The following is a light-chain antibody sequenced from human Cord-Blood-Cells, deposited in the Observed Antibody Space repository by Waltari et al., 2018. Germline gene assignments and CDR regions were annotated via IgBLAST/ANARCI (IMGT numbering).Light chain of an antibody. CDR3: MQALQTSYT. V-gene: IGKV2-28*01. CDR1: QSLLHSTGYHS. CDR2: LGS. J-gene: IGKJ2*01. Sequence: DIVMTQSPLSLPVTPGEPACISCRSSQSLLHSTGYHSLDWYLQKPGQSPQLLIYLGSNRASGVPDRFSGSGSGTDVTLKISRVEAEDVGVYYCMQALQTSYTFGQGTKLEIK.